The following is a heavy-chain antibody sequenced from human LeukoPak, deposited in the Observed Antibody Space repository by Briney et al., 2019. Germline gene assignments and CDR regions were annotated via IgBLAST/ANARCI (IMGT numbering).Heavy chain of an antibody. V-gene: IGHV1-46*01. CDR2: INPSGGST. J-gene: IGHJ4*02. D-gene: IGHD6-13*01. CDR1: GYTFTSYY. CDR3: ASYSSSWDVFDS. Sequence: ASVKVSCKASGYTFTSYYMHWVRQAPGQGLEWMGIINPSGGSTSYAQKFQGRVTMTRDTSTSTVYMELSSRRSEDTAVYCCASYSSSWDVFDSGGQETRVTVSS.